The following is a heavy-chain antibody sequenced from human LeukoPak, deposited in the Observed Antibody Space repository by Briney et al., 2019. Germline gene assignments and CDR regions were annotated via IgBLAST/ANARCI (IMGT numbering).Heavy chain of an antibody. CDR3: ASGDISNYYYGMDV. J-gene: IGHJ6*02. D-gene: IGHD2-15*01. CDR2: IYYSGST. CDR1: GGSISSYY. Sequence: KPSETLSPTSTVSGGSISSYYWSWIRQHLRKGLEWIGYIYYSGSTNYNPSLKSRVTISVDTSKNQFSLKLSSVTAADTAVYYCASGDISNYYYGMDVWGQGTTVTVSS. V-gene: IGHV4-59*08.